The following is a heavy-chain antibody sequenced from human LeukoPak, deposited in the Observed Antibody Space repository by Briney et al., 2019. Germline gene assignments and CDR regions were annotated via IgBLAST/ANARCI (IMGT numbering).Heavy chain of an antibody. CDR2: IYYSGST. D-gene: IGHD6-19*01. CDR1: GGSISSSSYY. Sequence: SETLSLTCTVSGGSISSSSYYWGWIRQPPGKGLEWIGSIYYSGSTYYNPSLKSRVTISVDTSKNQFSLKLSSVTAADTAVYYCASQGLAYYFDSWGKGTLVTVSS. CDR3: ASQGLAYYFDS. V-gene: IGHV4-39*01. J-gene: IGHJ4*02.